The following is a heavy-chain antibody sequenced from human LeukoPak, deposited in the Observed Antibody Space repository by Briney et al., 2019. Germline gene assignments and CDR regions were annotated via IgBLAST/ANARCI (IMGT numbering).Heavy chain of an antibody. CDR2: ITSSSSAT. J-gene: IGHJ4*02. CDR3: ARAIASYGDSAF. Sequence: GGSLRLSCAASGFTFSTYGISWVRQAPGKGLEWLSYITSSSSATYYADSLMGRFTISRDNAKNSLYLQINSLRVDDTAVYYCARAIASYGDSAFWGQGTLVTVSS. CDR1: GFTFSTYG. D-gene: IGHD5-18*01. V-gene: IGHV3-48*04.